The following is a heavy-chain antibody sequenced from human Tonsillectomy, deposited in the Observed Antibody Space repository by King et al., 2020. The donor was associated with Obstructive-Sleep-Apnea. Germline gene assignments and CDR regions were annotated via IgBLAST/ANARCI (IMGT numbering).Heavy chain of an antibody. V-gene: IGHV4-30-4*01. D-gene: IGHD4-17*01. CDR3: ARVGYGDYGGYYFDY. Sequence: QLQESGPGLVKPSQTLSLTCTVSGGSISSGDYYWSWIRQPPGKGLEWIGYIYYSGSTYYNPSLKSRVTISVDTSKNQCSLKLSSVTAADTAVYYCARVGYGDYGGYYFDYWGQGTLVTVSS. CDR1: GGSISSGDYY. CDR2: IYYSGST. J-gene: IGHJ4*02.